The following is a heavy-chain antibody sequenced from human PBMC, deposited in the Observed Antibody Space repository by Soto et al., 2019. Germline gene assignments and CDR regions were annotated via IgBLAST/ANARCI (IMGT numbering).Heavy chain of an antibody. Sequence: QVQLVQSGAEVKKPGASVKVSCKASGYTFTNFGISWVRQAPGQGLEWMGWISAYNGNTNYAQNYQGRVTMTTDTSTSTAYMERRSPRSDDTALYYWAIGGAPIDHWGQGTLVTVSS. CDR3: AIGGAPIDH. V-gene: IGHV1-18*01. CDR2: ISAYNGNT. CDR1: GYTFTNFG. D-gene: IGHD3-10*01. J-gene: IGHJ4*02.